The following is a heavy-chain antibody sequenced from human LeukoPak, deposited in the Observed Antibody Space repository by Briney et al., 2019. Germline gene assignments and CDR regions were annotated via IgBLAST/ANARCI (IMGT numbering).Heavy chain of an antibody. Sequence: GRSLRLSCAASGFTFSSYGMHWVRQAPGKGLEWVAVIWYDGSNKYYADSVKGRFTISRDNSKNTLYLQMNSLRAEDTAVYYYARTGYSSSQYWYFDLWGRGTLVTVSS. CDR1: GFTFSSYG. D-gene: IGHD6-13*01. V-gene: IGHV3-33*01. J-gene: IGHJ2*01. CDR3: ARTGYSSSQYWYFDL. CDR2: IWYDGSNK.